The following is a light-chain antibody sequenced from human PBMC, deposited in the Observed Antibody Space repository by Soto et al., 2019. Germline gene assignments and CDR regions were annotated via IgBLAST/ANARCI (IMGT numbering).Light chain of an antibody. CDR1: QTVSRSA. Sequence: EIVLTQSPGTLSLSPGERATLSCRASQTVSRSALAWYQQKPGQAPRLLIYGAYNRATGIQDRFSGSGSGTDFTLTIRRLEPEDFEVYYCKQYGNSPFTFGGGTKVDIK. CDR2: GAY. V-gene: IGKV3-20*01. CDR3: KQYGNSPFT. J-gene: IGKJ4*01.